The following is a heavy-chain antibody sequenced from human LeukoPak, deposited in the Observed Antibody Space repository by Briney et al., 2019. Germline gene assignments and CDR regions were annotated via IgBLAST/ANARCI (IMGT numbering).Heavy chain of an antibody. CDR2: IYSAGST. Sequence: PGGSLRLSCAASGFTVSSSYMSWVRQAPGKGLEWVSLIYSAGSTYYADSVKGRFTISRDNAKNSLYLQMNSLRAEDTAVYYCARDLVSLDYWGQGTLVTVSS. CDR1: GFTVSSSY. CDR3: ARDLVSLDY. J-gene: IGHJ4*02. V-gene: IGHV3-66*01. D-gene: IGHD2-21*01.